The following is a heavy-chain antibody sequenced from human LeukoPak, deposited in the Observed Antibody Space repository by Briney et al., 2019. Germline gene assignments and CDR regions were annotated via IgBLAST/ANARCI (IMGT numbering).Heavy chain of an antibody. Sequence: GGSLRLSCAASGITFRSYGMHWVRQAPGKGLEWVAVIWYDGGNKYYADSVKGRFTISRDNSKNTLYLQMNSLRADDTAVYYCARDSAGYFDYWGQGTLVTVSS. CDR1: GITFRSYG. J-gene: IGHJ4*02. CDR3: ARDSAGYFDY. V-gene: IGHV3-33*08. CDR2: IWYDGGNK.